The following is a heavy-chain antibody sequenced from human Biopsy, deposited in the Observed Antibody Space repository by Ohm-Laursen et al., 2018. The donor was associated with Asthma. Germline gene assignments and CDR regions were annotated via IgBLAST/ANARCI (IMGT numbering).Heavy chain of an antibody. D-gene: IGHD5-12*01. CDR2: PIPVLGTP. CDR1: GDPFSNYA. CDR3: ARGYSGSDRIVYYYSGLEV. J-gene: IGHJ6*02. V-gene: IGHV1-69*01. Sequence: SSVKVSCKASGDPFSNYAISWVRQAPGQGLEWMGGPIPVLGTPDHAQMFEGRVTITADESTSTAYMELSSLSSEDTAVYYCARGYSGSDRIVYYYSGLEVWGQGTTVTVSS.